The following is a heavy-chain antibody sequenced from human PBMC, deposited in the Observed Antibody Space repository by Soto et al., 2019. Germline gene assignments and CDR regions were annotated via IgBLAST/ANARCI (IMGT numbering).Heavy chain of an antibody. V-gene: IGHV4-30-4*01. CDR1: GGSISRINYY. Sequence: QEQLQESGPGLVRPSQTLSLTCTVSGGSISRINYYWTWIRQPPGKGLEWIGYIDYSGTTYYNPSLKSRVTISLDTSKNQFSLTLTSMTAADTAVYFCARELTGYRYGPGEVYWGQGTLVTVSS. J-gene: IGHJ4*02. CDR3: ARELTGYRYGPGEVY. CDR2: IDYSGTT. D-gene: IGHD5-18*01.